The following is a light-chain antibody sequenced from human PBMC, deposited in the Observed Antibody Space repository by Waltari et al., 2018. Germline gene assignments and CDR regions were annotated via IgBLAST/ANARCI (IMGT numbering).Light chain of an antibody. Sequence: QSALTQPRSVSGSPGQSVTISCTGTSSDVGNYNLVSWYQQHPGKAPKLMIYDVSKRPSGVPDRFSGSNSGNTASLTISGLQAEDEADYYCCSYAGNYILFGGGTKLTVL. CDR3: CSYAGNYIL. V-gene: IGLV2-11*01. J-gene: IGLJ2*01. CDR1: SSDVGNYNL. CDR2: DVS.